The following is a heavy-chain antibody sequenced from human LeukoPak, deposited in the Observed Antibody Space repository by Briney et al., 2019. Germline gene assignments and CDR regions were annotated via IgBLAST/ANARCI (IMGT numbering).Heavy chain of an antibody. CDR1: GFTVSSNY. D-gene: IGHD3-16*01. J-gene: IGHJ4*02. Sequence: PGGSLRLSCAASGFTVSSNYMSWVRQAPGKGLEWVSNIYSGGSTYYADSVKGRFTISRDNAKNPLYLQMNSLRAEDTAVYYCARDGWGDYWGQGTLVTVSS. CDR3: ARDGWGDY. V-gene: IGHV3-53*01. CDR2: IYSGGST.